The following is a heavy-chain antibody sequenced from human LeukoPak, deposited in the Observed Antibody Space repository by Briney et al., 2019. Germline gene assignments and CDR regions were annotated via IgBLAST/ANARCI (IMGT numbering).Heavy chain of an antibody. CDR3: ASGSVSYYYYYMDV. V-gene: IGHV1-69*05. J-gene: IGHJ6*03. CDR2: IIPIFGTA. Sequence: SVKVSCKASGGTFSSYAISWGRQAPGQGLEWVGGIIPIFGTANYAQKFQGRVTITTDESTSTAYMELSSLRSEDTAVYYCASGSVSYYYYYMDVWGKGTTVTVSS. D-gene: IGHD3-10*01. CDR1: GGTFSSYA.